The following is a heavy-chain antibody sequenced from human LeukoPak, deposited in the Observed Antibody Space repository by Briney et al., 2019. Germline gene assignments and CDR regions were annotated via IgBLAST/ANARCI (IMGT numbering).Heavy chain of an antibody. CDR2: ISWDGGRI. J-gene: IGHJ4*02. Sequence: GGSLRLSCAASRFTFDEYTMHWVSQARGKGLEWVSLISWDGGRIDYADSVKGRFTISRDNSKNSLYLQMNSLRTEDTALYYCAKDNTIVATMTLDYWGQGTLVTV. D-gene: IGHD5-12*01. V-gene: IGHV3-43*01. CDR3: AKDNTIVATMTLDY. CDR1: RFTFDEYT.